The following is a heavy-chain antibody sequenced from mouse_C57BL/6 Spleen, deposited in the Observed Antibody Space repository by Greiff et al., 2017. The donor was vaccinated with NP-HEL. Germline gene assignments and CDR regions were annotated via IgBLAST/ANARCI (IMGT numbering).Heavy chain of an antibody. Sequence: QVQLQQSGPELVKPGASVKISCKASGYAFSSSWMNWVKQRPGKGLEWIGRIYPGDGDTNYNGKFKGKATLTADKSSSTAYMQLSSLTSEDSAVYFCARDGYYGSSPWFAYWGQGTLVTVSA. CDR3: ARDGYYGSSPWFAY. D-gene: IGHD1-1*01. J-gene: IGHJ3*01. CDR1: GYAFSSSW. CDR2: IYPGDGDT. V-gene: IGHV1-82*01.